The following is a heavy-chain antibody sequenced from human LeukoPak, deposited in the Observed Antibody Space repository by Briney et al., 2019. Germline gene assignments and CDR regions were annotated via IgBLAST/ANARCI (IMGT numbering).Heavy chain of an antibody. CDR2: INHSGST. Sequence: SETLSLTCAVYGGSFSGYYWSWIRQPPGKGLEWIGEINHSGSTNYNPSLKSRVTISVDTSKNQFSLKLSSVTAADTAVYYCAREDGWLRMVDYWGQGTLVTVSS. D-gene: IGHD5-12*01. CDR3: AREDGWLRMVDY. CDR1: GGSFSGYY. J-gene: IGHJ4*02. V-gene: IGHV4-34*01.